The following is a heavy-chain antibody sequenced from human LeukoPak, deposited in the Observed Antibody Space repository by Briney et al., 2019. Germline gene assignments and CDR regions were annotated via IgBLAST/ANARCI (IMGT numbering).Heavy chain of an antibody. Sequence: SETLSLTCAVYGGSFGGYYWSWIRQPPGKGLEWIGEINHSGSTNYNPSLKSRVTISVDTSKNQFSLKLSSVTAADTAVYYCARGCVVRGKRSKEYFQHWGQGTLVTVSS. V-gene: IGHV4-34*01. CDR2: INHSGST. CDR3: ARGCVVRGKRSKEYFQH. CDR1: GGSFGGYY. D-gene: IGHD3-10*01. J-gene: IGHJ1*01.